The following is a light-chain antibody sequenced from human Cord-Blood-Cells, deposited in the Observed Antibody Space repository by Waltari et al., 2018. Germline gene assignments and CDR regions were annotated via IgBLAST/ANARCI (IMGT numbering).Light chain of an antibody. J-gene: IGLJ2*01. V-gene: IGLV2-8*01. CDR3: SSYAGSNNLV. CDR2: EVS. Sequence: QSALTQPPPASGSPGQSVTISCTGTSSTVGGSNYVSWYQQHPGKAPKLLIYEVSKRPSGVPDRFSGSKSGNTASVTVSGLQAEDEADYYCSSYAGSNNLVFGGGTKLTVL. CDR1: SSTVGGSNY.